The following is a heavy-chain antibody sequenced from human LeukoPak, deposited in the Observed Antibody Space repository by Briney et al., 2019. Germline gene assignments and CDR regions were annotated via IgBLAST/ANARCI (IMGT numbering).Heavy chain of an antibody. V-gene: IGHV1-2*02. D-gene: IGHD6-25*01. Sequence: ASVKVSCKASGYTFTGYFLHWVRQAPGQGLEWMGWINPNSGGTNYAQKFQGRVTMTRDRSISAAYMDLSSLRFDDTAVYYCARVSSASGAFDIWGQGTMVTVSS. CDR1: GYTFTGYF. CDR3: ARVSSASGAFDI. CDR2: INPNSGGT. J-gene: IGHJ3*02.